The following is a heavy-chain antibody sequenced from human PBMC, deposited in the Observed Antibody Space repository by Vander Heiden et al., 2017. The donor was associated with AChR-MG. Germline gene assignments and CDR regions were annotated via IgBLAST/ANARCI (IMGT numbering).Heavy chain of an antibody. D-gene: IGHD3-10*01. J-gene: IGHJ3*02. V-gene: IGHV1-69*01. Sequence: QVQLVTSGAEVKKPGSSVKVSCKASGGTLSSYAISWVRQAPRQWLEWMGGIIPIFGTANYAQKFQGRVTVTADESTSTAYMELSSRRSEDTAVYYCARDPTITRGQGVIPRGDAWDMWGQGTMGNVA. CDR1: GGTLSSYA. CDR2: IIPIFGTA. CDR3: ARDPTITRGQGVIPRGDAWDM.